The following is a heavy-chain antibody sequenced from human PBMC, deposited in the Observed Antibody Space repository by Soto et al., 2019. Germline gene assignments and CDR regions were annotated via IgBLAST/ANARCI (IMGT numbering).Heavy chain of an antibody. D-gene: IGHD2-15*01. V-gene: IGHV1-8*01. CDR3: ARLAEYCNGIKCYSNFDF. Sequence: ASVKVSCKTSGYNFTNFDINWVRQAPGRGLVWMGWMNPSSGETGSAQNFQGRVTMTRDISTRTFFMQLTSLRSEDTAIYYCARLAEYCNGIKCYSNFDFWGRGTQVAVSS. J-gene: IGHJ4*01. CDR1: GYNFTNFD. CDR2: MNPSSGET.